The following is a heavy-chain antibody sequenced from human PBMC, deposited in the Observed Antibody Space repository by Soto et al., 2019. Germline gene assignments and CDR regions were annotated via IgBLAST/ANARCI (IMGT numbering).Heavy chain of an antibody. V-gene: IGHV3-48*01. CDR1: GFTFSSFS. CDR2: ISSSSGTI. CDR3: ASSFGDSNFDY. Sequence: VQLVEFGGDLVQPGGSLRLSCVASGFTFSSFSMNWVRQAPGKGLEWLSFISSSSGTIYYAESVKGRFTISRDNAKRSLYLQMRSLRAEDTAVSYCASSFGDSNFDYWGQGTLVTVSS. J-gene: IGHJ4*02. D-gene: IGHD4-17*01.